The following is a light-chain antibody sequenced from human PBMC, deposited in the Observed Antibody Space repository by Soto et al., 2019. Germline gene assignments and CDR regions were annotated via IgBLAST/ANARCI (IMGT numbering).Light chain of an antibody. Sequence: QSVLTQPPSASGTPGQRVTISCSGSTSNIGSSSVYWYQQLPGTAPKVFIYENNRRPSGVPDRFSGSKSGTSASLAISGLRSEDEADYYCATWDDSLSGPVFGEGTKLTV. V-gene: IGLV1-47*01. CDR2: ENN. CDR1: TSNIGSSS. CDR3: ATWDDSLSGPV. J-gene: IGLJ2*01.